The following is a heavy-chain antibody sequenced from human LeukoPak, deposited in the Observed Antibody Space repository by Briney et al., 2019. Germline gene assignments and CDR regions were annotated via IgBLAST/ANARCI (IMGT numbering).Heavy chain of an antibody. CDR1: GFSFSSYG. Sequence: GGSLRLSCVASGFSFSSYGMHWLRRAPGKGLEWMTFIWFDGSEKYYADSVKGRFTISRDYSKNTLFLQMSSLRPEDTAVYYCALGKNFGYHYFDFWGQGALVTVSS. V-gene: IGHV3-30*02. CDR3: ALGKNFGYHYFDF. J-gene: IGHJ4*02. D-gene: IGHD2-2*03. CDR2: IWFDGSEK.